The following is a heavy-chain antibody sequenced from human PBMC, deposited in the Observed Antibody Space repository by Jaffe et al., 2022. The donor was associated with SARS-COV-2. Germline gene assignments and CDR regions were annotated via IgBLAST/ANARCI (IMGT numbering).Heavy chain of an antibody. CDR3: AKLGDLRYFDWHPYSGFDI. J-gene: IGHJ3*02. CDR2: ISGSGGST. D-gene: IGHD3-9*01. CDR1: GFTFSSYA. V-gene: IGHV3-23*04. Sequence: EVQLVESGGGLVQPGGSLRLSCAASGFTFSSYAMSWVRQAPGKGLEWVSAISGSGGSTYYADSVKGRFTISRDNSKNTLYLQMNSLRAEDTAVYYCAKLGDLRYFDWHPYSGFDIWGQGTMVTVSS.